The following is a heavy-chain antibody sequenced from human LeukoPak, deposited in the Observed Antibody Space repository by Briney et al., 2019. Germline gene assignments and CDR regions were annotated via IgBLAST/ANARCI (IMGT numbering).Heavy chain of an antibody. CDR1: GYTFTGYY. CDR2: INPNSGGT. CDR3: ARGGYYYDSSGYYFNWFDP. Sequence: GASVKVSCKASGYTFTGYYMHWVRQAPGQGLEWMGWINPNSGGTNYAQKFQGRVTMTRDTSVSTAYMELSRLRSDDTAVYYCARGGYYYDSSGYYFNWFDPWGQGTLVTVSS. D-gene: IGHD3-22*01. V-gene: IGHV1-2*02. J-gene: IGHJ5*02.